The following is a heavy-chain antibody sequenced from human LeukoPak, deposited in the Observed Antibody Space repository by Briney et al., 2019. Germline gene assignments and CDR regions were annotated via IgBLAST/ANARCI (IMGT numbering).Heavy chain of an antibody. CDR2: ISSSSSYI. CDR3: ARGGKWSPRDRFDP. V-gene: IGHV3-21*01. J-gene: IGHJ5*02. CDR1: GFTFSSYS. Sequence: GGSLRLSCAASGFTFSSYSMNWVSQAPGKGPEWVSSISSSSSYIYYADSVKGRFTISRDNAKNSLYLQMNSLRAEDTAVYYCARGGKWSPRDRFDPWGQGTLVTVSS. D-gene: IGHD2-8*01.